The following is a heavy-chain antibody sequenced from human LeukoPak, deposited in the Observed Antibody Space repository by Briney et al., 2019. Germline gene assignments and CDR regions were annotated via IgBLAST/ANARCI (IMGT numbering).Heavy chain of an antibody. V-gene: IGHV4-39*02. CDR3: ARDEEECSGGSCYPGYYVDY. D-gene: IGHD2-15*01. CDR1: GRPISSRRYY. Sequence: SDPLSLPCSVSGRPISSRRYYWLGIPQPPEKGLEWFGSIYYWGSTYYNPPLKSRVTISADTSKNQFSLELSSVAAAVTAVYYCARDEEECSGGSCYPGYYVDYWGQGTLVTGSS. J-gene: IGHJ4*02. CDR2: IYYWGST.